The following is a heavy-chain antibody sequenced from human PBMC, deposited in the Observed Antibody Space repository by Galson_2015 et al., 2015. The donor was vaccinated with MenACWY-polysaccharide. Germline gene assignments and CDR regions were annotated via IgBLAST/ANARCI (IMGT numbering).Heavy chain of an antibody. CDR3: VAGYCSRTSCSGDYY. CDR2: ISYDGSDK. J-gene: IGHJ4*02. CDR1: GFTFSKYA. D-gene: IGHD2-2*03. Sequence: SLRLSCAAAGFTFSKYAMHWVRQAPGKGLEWVAVISYDGSDKYYADSVNGRFTISRDNSKNTVYLQMNSPRAEDTAIYYSVAGYCSRTSCSGDYYWGQGTLLTVSS. V-gene: IGHV3-30-3*01.